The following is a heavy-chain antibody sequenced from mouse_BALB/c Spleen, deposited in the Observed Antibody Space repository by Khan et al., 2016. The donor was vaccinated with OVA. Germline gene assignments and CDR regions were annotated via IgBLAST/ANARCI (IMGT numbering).Heavy chain of an antibody. CDR1: GYSITSEYA. D-gene: IGHD2-4*01. CDR2: IHYSGYT. Sequence: EVKLEESGPGLVKPSQSLSLTCTVTGYSITSEYAWNWIRQFPGNKLEWMGYIHYSGYTRYNPSLKSRISFTRDTSKNQFFLQLNSVTTEDTATYYCTRKDYYDYDPFPYWGQGTLVTVSA. CDR3: TRKDYYDYDPFPY. J-gene: IGHJ3*01. V-gene: IGHV3-2*02.